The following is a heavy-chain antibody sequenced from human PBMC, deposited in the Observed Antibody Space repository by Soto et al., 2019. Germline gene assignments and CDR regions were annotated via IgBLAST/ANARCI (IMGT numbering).Heavy chain of an antibody. J-gene: IGHJ4*02. CDR2: IYYTGST. D-gene: IGHD3-3*01. CDR3: ARDDGYYRLYDY. CDR1: GGSISSGDYF. V-gene: IGHV4-30-4*01. Sequence: QVRLQESAPGLLKPSQTLSLTCTASGGSISSGDYFWSWVRQPPRKGLEWIEYIYYTGSTSYHPSLKSRITMSVETSKNQFSLKVSSVTAADTAVYFCARDDGYYRLYDYWGQGTLVTVSS.